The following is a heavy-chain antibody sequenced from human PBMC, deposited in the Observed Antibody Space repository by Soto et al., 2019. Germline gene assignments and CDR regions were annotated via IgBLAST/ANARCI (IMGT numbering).Heavy chain of an antibody. CDR1: GFTFSSDW. Sequence: VSLRLSCAASGFTFSSDWMHWVRQAPGKGLVWVSLINTDGSGTTYADSVKGRFTVSRDTSNNTLYLQMNNLRAEDTAIYYCVLGDNGSDEGSDYWGQGTLLTVSS. CDR3: VLGDNGSDEGSDY. V-gene: IGHV3-74*01. D-gene: IGHD1-1*01. CDR2: INTDGSGT. J-gene: IGHJ4*02.